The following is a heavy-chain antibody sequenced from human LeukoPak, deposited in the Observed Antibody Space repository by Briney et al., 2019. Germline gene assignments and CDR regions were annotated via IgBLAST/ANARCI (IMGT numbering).Heavy chain of an antibody. Sequence: PGGSLRLSCAASGFTFSSYAMHWVRQAPGKGLEWVAVISYDGSNKYYADSVKGRFTISRDNSKNTLYLQMKSLRAEDTAVYYCARDSLGYCSGGSCRDYYGMDVWGQGTTVTVSS. CDR1: GFTFSSYA. D-gene: IGHD2-15*01. J-gene: IGHJ6*02. CDR3: ARDSLGYCSGGSCRDYYGMDV. V-gene: IGHV3-30-3*01. CDR2: ISYDGSNK.